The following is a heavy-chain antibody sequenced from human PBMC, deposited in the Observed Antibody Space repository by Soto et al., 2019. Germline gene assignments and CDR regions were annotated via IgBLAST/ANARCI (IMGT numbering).Heavy chain of an antibody. Sequence: QVQLVQSGAEVKKPGASVKVSCKASGYTFTSYAMHWVRQAPGQRLEWMGWINAGNGNTKYSQKFHGRDTITRDTSGSTAYMELSSLRSEDTAVYYCARVRYYGSGSYTDYYGMDVWGKGTTVTVSS. CDR1: GYTFTSYA. J-gene: IGHJ6*04. CDR3: ARVRYYGSGSYTDYYGMDV. CDR2: INAGNGNT. D-gene: IGHD3-10*01. V-gene: IGHV1-3*01.